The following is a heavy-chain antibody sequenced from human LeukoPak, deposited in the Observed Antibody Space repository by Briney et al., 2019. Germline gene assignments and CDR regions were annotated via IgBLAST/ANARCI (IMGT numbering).Heavy chain of an antibody. D-gene: IGHD3-10*01. J-gene: IGHJ3*02. CDR2: ISYDGSNK. CDR3: AREGFTYYYGSGSYFNSSRTDAFDI. V-gene: IGHV3-30-3*01. CDR1: GFTFSSYA. Sequence: GRSLRLSCAASGFTFSSYAMHWVRQAPGKGLEWVAVISYDGSNKYYADSVKGRFTISRDNSKNTLYLQMNSLRAEDTAVYYCAREGFTYYYGSGSYFNSSRTDAFDIWGQGTMVTVSS.